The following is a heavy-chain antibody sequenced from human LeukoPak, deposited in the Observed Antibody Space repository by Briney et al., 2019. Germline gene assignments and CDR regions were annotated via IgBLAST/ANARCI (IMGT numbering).Heavy chain of an antibody. J-gene: IGHJ4*02. D-gene: IGHD5-18*01. Sequence: GGSLRLSCAASGFTFSSYAMHWVRQAPGRGLEWVAVISYDGSNKYYADSVKGRFTISRDNSKNTLYLQMNSLRAEDTAVYYCARPPARNSYGYELDYWGQGTLVTVSS. CDR2: ISYDGSNK. V-gene: IGHV3-30-3*01. CDR1: GFTFSSYA. CDR3: ARPPARNSYGYELDY.